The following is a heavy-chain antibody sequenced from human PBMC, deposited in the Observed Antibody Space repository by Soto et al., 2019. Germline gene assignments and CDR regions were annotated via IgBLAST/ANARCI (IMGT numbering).Heavy chain of an antibody. CDR2: ISVYNGTT. Sequence: ASGQGSCKASGDTFPTYGISWVRQAPVQGLELMVWISVYNGTTKYAKKFQGRVTMTTDTSTNTAYMDLRSLRSDDTAVYYCVRAKNRSSHYYEPYAFDLWCQVRIVTV. CDR1: GDTFPTYG. V-gene: IGHV1-18*04. D-gene: IGHD3-22*01. J-gene: IGHJ3*01. CDR3: VRAKNRSSHYYEPYAFDL.